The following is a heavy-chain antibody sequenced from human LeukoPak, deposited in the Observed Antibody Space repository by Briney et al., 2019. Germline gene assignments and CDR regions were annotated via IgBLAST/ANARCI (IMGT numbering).Heavy chain of an antibody. D-gene: IGHD1-26*01. J-gene: IGHJ4*02. CDR3: ARDYSGSYYYFDY. Sequence: PSETLSLTCTVSGGPISSSSYYWGWIRKPPGKGLEWIGSIYYSGSTYYNPSLKSRVTISVDTSKNQFSLKLSSVTAADTAVYYCARDYSGSYYYFDYWGQGTLVTVSS. CDR2: IYYSGST. V-gene: IGHV4-39*01. CDR1: GGPISSSSYY.